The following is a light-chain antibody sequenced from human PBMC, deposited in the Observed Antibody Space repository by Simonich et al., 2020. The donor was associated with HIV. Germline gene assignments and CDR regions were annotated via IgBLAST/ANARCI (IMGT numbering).Light chain of an antibody. J-gene: IGKJ4*01. CDR2: KAS. CDR3: QQYNSYSVT. CDR1: QSISTW. Sequence: DIQMTHSPSTLSASVGDRVTITCRASQSISTWLAWYQQKPGKAPKLLIYKASNLETGVPSRFSGSGSGTEFTLTISSLQPDDFATYYCQQYNSYSVTFGGGTKVEIK. V-gene: IGKV1-5*03.